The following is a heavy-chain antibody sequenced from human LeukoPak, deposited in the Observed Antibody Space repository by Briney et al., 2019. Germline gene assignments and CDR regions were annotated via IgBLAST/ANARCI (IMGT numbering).Heavy chain of an antibody. CDR1: GFTFSSYA. J-gene: IGHJ3*02. CDR2: ISGSGGST. D-gene: IGHD3-10*01. V-gene: IGHV3-23*01. Sequence: GGSLRLSCAASGFTFSSYAMSWVRQAPGKGLEWVAAISGSGGSTYYADSVKGRFTISRDNSKNTLYLQMNSLRAEDTAVYYCAKGFYGSGSYDAFDIWGQGTMVTVSS. CDR3: AKGFYGSGSYDAFDI.